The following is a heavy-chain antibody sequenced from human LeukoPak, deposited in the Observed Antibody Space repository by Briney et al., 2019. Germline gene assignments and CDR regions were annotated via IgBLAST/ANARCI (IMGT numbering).Heavy chain of an antibody. Sequence: ASVKVSCKASGYTFTSYYMHWVRQAPGQGLEWMGWINPNSGGTNYAQKFQGRVTMTRDTSISTAYMELSRLRSDDTAVYYCARVSPKGAVTAIFDAFDIWGQGTMVTVSS. J-gene: IGHJ3*02. D-gene: IGHD2-21*02. CDR1: GYTFTSYY. V-gene: IGHV1-2*02. CDR3: ARVSPKGAVTAIFDAFDI. CDR2: INPNSGGT.